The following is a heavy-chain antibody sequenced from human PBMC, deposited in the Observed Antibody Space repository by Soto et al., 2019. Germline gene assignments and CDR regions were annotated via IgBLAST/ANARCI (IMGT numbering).Heavy chain of an antibody. CDR1: GFTFTNYR. Sequence: GASVKVLWKAYGFTFTNYRIQWVRQSPGQRPEWMGWINTGNGYTKYSQRLQARVTITRDTSASTSYMQLSRLRAEDSAVYYCARDRGGYCSGGSCSEAWFDRWG. D-gene: IGHD2-15*01. V-gene: IGHV1-3*04. CDR2: INTGNGYT. J-gene: IGHJ5*02. CDR3: ARDRGGYCSGGSCSEAWFDR.